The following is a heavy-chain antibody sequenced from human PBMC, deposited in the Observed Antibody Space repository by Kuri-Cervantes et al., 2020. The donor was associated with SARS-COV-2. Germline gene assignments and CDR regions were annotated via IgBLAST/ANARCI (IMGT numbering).Heavy chain of an antibody. J-gene: IGHJ4*02. CDR1: GGSISSSSYY. D-gene: IGHD5-12*01. V-gene: IGHV4-39*01. Sequence: SETLSLTCTVSGGSISSSSYYWGWIRQPPGKGPEWIGSIYYSGSTYYNPSLKSRVTISVDTSKNQFSLKLSSVTAADTAVYYCARHSLVVGYSGSFDYWGQGTLVTVSS. CDR3: ARHSLVVGYSGSFDY. CDR2: IYYSGST.